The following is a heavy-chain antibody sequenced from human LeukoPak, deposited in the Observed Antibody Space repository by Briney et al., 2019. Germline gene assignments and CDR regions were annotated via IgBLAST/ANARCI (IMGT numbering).Heavy chain of an antibody. Sequence: PSGTLSLTCAVSGGSISSSNWWSWVRQPPGKGLEWIGGIYHSGSTNYNPSLKSRVTISVDKSKNQFSLKLSSVTAADTAVYYCARVQYYYDSSGYPSFDIWGQGTMVTVSS. J-gene: IGHJ3*02. CDR2: IYHSGST. V-gene: IGHV4-4*02. D-gene: IGHD3-22*01. CDR1: GGSISSSNW. CDR3: ARVQYYYDSSGYPSFDI.